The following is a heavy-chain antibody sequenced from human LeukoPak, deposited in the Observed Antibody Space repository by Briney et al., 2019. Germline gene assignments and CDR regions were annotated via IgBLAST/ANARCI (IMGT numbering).Heavy chain of an antibody. Sequence: GGSLRLSCAASGFTFSSSWMTWVRQAPGQGLEWVSAISGSGGSTYYADSVKGRFTISRDNSKNTLYLQMNSLRAEDTAVYYCAKGNPGIAVAGTLYYYYGMDVWGQGTTVTVSS. V-gene: IGHV3-23*01. D-gene: IGHD6-19*01. CDR2: ISGSGGST. CDR1: GFTFSSSW. CDR3: AKGNPGIAVAGTLYYYYGMDV. J-gene: IGHJ6*02.